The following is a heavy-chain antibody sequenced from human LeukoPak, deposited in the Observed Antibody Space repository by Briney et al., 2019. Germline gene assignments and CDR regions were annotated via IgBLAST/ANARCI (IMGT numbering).Heavy chain of an antibody. Sequence: PSETLSLTCTVSGDSISSGDYYWSWIRQPAGKGLEWIGRISSSGSTNYNPSLKSRVTISVDTSKNQFSLKLSSVTAADTAVYYCARSITYYYDSSGYYVFDYWGQGTLVTVSS. CDR2: ISSSGST. D-gene: IGHD3-22*01. CDR1: GDSISSGDYY. J-gene: IGHJ4*02. V-gene: IGHV4-61*02. CDR3: ARSITYYYDSSGYYVFDY.